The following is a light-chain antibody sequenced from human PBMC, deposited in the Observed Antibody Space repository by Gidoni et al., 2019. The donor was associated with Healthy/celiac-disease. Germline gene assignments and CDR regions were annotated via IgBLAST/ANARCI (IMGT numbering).Light chain of an antibody. CDR3: QQLNSYSFT. CDR2: DAS. Sequence: DIQLTQSPSFLSASVGDRVTITCRASQGISSYLSWYQQKPGKAPKLLIYDASNLQSGVPSRFSGSGSGTEFTLTISSLQPEDFATYYCQQLNSYSFTFGPGTKVDIK. CDR1: QGISSY. J-gene: IGKJ3*01. V-gene: IGKV1-9*01.